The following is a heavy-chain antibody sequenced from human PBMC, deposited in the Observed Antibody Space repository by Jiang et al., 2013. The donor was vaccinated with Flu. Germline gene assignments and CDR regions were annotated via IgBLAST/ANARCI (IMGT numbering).Heavy chain of an antibody. CDR3: ASPRPAKAAAGYYFDY. V-gene: IGHV1-69*02. D-gene: IGHD6-13*01. J-gene: IGHJ4*02. CDR2: IIPVLGIT. Sequence: GAEVKKPGSSVKVSCKASGGTFSSYSISWVRQAPGQGLEWMGRIIPVLGITNNAQKFQGRLTITADKSTSTAYMELSSLTSDDTAVYYCASPRPAKAAAGYYFDYWGQGTLVTVSS. CDR1: GGTFSSYS.